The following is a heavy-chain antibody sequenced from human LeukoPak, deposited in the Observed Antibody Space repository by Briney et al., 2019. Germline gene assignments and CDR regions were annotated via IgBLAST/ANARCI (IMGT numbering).Heavy chain of an antibody. D-gene: IGHD1-7*01. CDR3: ARGQTTYYYYYMDV. V-gene: IGHV4-34*01. CDR1: GGSFSGYY. CDR2: INHSGST. Sequence: PSETLSLTCAVYGGSFSGYYWSWIRQPPGKGLEWIGEINHSGSTNYIPSLKSRVTISVDTSKNQFSLKLSSVTAADTAVYYCARGQTTYYYYYMDVWGKGTTVTVSS. J-gene: IGHJ6*03.